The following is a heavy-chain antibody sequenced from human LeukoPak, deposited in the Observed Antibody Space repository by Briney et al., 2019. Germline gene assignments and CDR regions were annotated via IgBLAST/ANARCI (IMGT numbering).Heavy chain of an antibody. CDR1: GYTFTSYG. V-gene: IGHV1-18*01. CDR3: ARDKGCSSTSCLRHFYYYMDV. J-gene: IGHJ6*03. Sequence: ASVKVSCKASGYTFTSYGISWVRQAPGQGLEWMGWISAYNGNTNYAQKLQGRVTMTTDTSTSTAYMELRSLRSDDTAVYYCARDKGCSSTSCLRHFYYYMDVWGKGTTVTVSS. D-gene: IGHD2-2*01. CDR2: ISAYNGNT.